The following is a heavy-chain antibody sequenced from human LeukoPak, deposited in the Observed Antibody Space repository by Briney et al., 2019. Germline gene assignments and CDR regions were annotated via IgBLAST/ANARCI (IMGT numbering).Heavy chain of an antibody. CDR2: IYYSGST. CDR1: GGSISSSSYY. CDR3: ARHGPNSGSHSEYFQH. J-gene: IGHJ1*01. V-gene: IGHV4-39*01. Sequence: PSETLSLTCTVSGGSISSSSYYWGWIRQPPGKGLEWIGSIYYSGSTYYNPSLKSRVTISVDTSRNQFPLKLRSVTAADTAVYYCARHGPNSGSHSEYFQHWGQGTLVTVSS. D-gene: IGHD1-26*01.